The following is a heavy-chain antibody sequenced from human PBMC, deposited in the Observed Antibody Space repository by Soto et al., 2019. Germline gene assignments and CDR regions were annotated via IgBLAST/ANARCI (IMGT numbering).Heavy chain of an antibody. CDR2: IRSKANSYAT. CDR3: TRHKVEYSSSSGAFDI. Sequence: GGSLRLSCAASGFTFSGSAMHWVRQASGKGLEWVGRIRSKANSYATAYAASVKGRFTISRDDSKNTAYLQMNSLKTEDTAVYYCTRHKVEYSSSSGAFDIWGQGTMVTVSS. J-gene: IGHJ3*02. CDR1: GFTFSGSA. V-gene: IGHV3-73*01. D-gene: IGHD6-6*01.